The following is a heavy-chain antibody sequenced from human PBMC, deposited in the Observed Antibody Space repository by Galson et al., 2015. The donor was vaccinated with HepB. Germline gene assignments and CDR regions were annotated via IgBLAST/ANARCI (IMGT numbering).Heavy chain of an antibody. CDR2: IKQDGSEK. CDR1: GFTFSSYW. V-gene: IGHV3-7*03. CDR3: ARGGYYSGSGKNDY. D-gene: IGHD3-10*01. Sequence: SLRLSCAASGFTFSSYWMTWVRQAPGKGLEWVANIKQDGSEKYYVDSVKGRFTISRDSAKNSLYLQMNSLRAEDTAVYYCARGGYYSGSGKNDYWGQGTLVTVSS. J-gene: IGHJ4*02.